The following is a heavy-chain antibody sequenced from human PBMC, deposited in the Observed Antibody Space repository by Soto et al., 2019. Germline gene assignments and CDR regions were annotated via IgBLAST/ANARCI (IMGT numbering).Heavy chain of an antibody. V-gene: IGHV4-31*03. CDR3: ARSVDP. J-gene: IGHJ5*02. Sequence: QVQLQESGPGLVKPSQTLSLTCTVSGGSISSGRYYWSWIRQHPGKGLEWIGYILYSGTTYYNPFLKSRVTISVETSKSQFSLKLSSVTAADTAVYYCARSVDPWGQGTLVTVSS. CDR1: GGSISSGRYY. CDR2: ILYSGTT.